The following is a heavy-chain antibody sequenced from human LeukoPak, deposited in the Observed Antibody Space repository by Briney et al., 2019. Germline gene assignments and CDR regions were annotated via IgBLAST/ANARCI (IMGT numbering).Heavy chain of an antibody. CDR3: ARVYRFGELGYYYGMDV. D-gene: IGHD3-10*01. CDR1: GFTFSSFA. CDR2: ISYDGSNK. Sequence: GGSLRLSCAASGFTFSSFAMHWVRQAPGKGLEWVAVISYDGSNKYYADSVKGRFTISRDNAKNSLYLQMNSLRAEDTAVYYCARVYRFGELGYYYGMDVWGQGTTVTVSS. J-gene: IGHJ6*02. V-gene: IGHV3-30-3*01.